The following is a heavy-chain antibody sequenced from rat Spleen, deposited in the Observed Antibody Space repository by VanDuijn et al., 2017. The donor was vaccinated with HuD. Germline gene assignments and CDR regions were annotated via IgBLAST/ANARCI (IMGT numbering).Heavy chain of an antibody. CDR1: GYSITSGYG. CDR3: ARGVMDA. V-gene: IGHV3-3*01. J-gene: IGHJ4*01. CDR2: INSAGST. Sequence: EVQLQESGPGLVKPSQSLSLTCSVTGYSITSGYGWNWIRKFPGNKLEWMGYINSAGSTNYNPSLKSRSSINRDTSKNQFFLQVNSVTTEDTATYYCARGVMDAWGQGASVTVSS.